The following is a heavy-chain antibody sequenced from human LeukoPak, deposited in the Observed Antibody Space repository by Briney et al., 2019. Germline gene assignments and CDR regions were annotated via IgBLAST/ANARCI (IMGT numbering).Heavy chain of an antibody. J-gene: IGHJ3*02. CDR2: IIPIFGTA. CDR1: GGTFSSYA. V-gene: IGHV1-69*05. D-gene: IGHD1-26*01. CDR3: ARLWGGVVGATAAFDI. Sequence: SVKVSCKASGGTFSSYAISWVRQAPGQGLEWMGGIIPIFGTANYAQKFQGRVTITTDESTSTAYMELSSLRSEDTAVYYCARLWGGVVGATAAFDIWGQGAMVTVSS.